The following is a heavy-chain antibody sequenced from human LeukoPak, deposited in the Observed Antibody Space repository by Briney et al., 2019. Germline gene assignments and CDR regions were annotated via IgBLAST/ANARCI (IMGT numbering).Heavy chain of an antibody. Sequence: ASVKVSCKASGFTFTSSAMQWVRQARGQRLEWIGWIVVGSGNTNYAQKFQEGVTITRDMSTSTAYMELSSLRSEDTAVYYCAAVSAGSGSYGIIDYWGQGTLVTVSS. CDR3: AAVSAGSGSYGIIDY. V-gene: IGHV1-58*02. J-gene: IGHJ4*02. CDR1: GFTFTSSA. D-gene: IGHD1-26*01. CDR2: IVVGSGNT.